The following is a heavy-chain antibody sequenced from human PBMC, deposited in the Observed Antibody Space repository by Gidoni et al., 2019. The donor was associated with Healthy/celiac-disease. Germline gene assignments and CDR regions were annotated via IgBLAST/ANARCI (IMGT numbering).Heavy chain of an antibody. CDR1: GFTFSSYE. V-gene: IGHV3-48*03. CDR3: ARVYGHYEAIDY. J-gene: IGHJ4*02. CDR2: MSSSVSTI. Sequence: EVQLVESGGGLVQPGGSLRLSCAASGFTFSSYEMNWVRQAPGKGLELVSYMSSSVSTIYYADSVKGRFTISRDNAKNSLYLQMNSLRAEDTAVYYCARVYGHYEAIDYWGQGTLVTVSS. D-gene: IGHD4-17*01.